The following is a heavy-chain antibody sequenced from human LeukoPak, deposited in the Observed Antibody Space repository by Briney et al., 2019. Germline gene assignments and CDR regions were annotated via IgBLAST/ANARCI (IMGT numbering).Heavy chain of an antibody. CDR2: TSYSGST. CDR3: GRLSYDTTGYWPDYFDY. Sequence: SETLSLTCTVSGGSISRYYWSWIRQPPGKGLEWVGYTSYSGSTNYSPSLKSRVTISVDTSKKQFSLGLSSVTAADTAVYYCGRLSYDTTGYWPDYFDYWGQGTLVTVPS. V-gene: IGHV4-59*08. CDR1: GGSISRYY. J-gene: IGHJ4*02. D-gene: IGHD3-22*01.